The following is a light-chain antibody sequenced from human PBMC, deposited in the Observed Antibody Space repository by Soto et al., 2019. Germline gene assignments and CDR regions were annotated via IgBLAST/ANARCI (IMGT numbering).Light chain of an antibody. CDR1: QSILYSSNNKNY. CDR3: QQYSSTPF. V-gene: IGKV4-1*01. Sequence: DIVMTQSPDSLAVSLGERATINCKSSQSILYSSNNKNYLAWYQQKPGQPPKLLIYWASTRDSGVPDRFTGSGSGSDFTITISSLQAEDEAVYYCQQYSSTPFFGGGTKVEIK. J-gene: IGKJ4*01. CDR2: WAS.